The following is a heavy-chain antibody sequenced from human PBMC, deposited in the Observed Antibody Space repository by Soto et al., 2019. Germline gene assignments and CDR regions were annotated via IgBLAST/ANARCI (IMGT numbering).Heavy chain of an antibody. CDR3: AHGTIFGVVTVNWFDP. Sequence: SGPTLVKPTQTLTLTCTFSGFSLSTSGVGVGWIRQPPGKALEWLALIYWNDDKRYRPSLKSRLNITKATSKNQVVLTMTNMDPVDTATYYCAHGTIFGVVTVNWFDPWGQGTLVTVSS. CDR1: GFSLSTSGVG. D-gene: IGHD3-3*01. V-gene: IGHV2-5*01. J-gene: IGHJ5*02. CDR2: IYWNDDK.